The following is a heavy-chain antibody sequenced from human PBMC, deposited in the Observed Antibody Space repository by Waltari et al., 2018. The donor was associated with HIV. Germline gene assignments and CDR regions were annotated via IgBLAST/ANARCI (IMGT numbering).Heavy chain of an antibody. J-gene: IGHJ3*02. D-gene: IGHD2-15*01. Sequence: LVESGGDLVQSGTSLRLSCEASRFSFSDYDMFWVRPAPGKGPEWLAVISNDGNDKKYVDSVKGRFNVSRDNVKNTLYLYMSRLRPEDTAVYYCVRETSGRDAFDIWGLGTQVIVSS. CDR2: ISNDGNDK. V-gene: IGHV3-30*15. CDR3: VRETSGRDAFDI. CDR1: RFSFSDYD.